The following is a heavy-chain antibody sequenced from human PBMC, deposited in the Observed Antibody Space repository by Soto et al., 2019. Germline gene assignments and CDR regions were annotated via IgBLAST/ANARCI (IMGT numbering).Heavy chain of an antibody. D-gene: IGHD1-26*01. CDR1: GGSISSGDYY. CDR2: IYYSGST. CDR3: ARYSGTLQFDY. J-gene: IGHJ4*02. V-gene: IGHV4-30-4*02. Sequence: PSDTLSLTCTVSGGSISSGDYYWSWIRQPPGKGLEWIGYIYYSGSTYYNPSLKSRVTISVDTSKNQFSLKLSSVTAADTAVYYCARYSGTLQFDYWGQGTLVTVSS.